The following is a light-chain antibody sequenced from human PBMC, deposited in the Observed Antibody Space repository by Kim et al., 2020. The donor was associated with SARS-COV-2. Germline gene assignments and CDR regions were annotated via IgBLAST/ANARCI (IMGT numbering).Light chain of an antibody. CDR1: KLGNKH. CDR2: EDR. CDR3: QAWDSSTGV. V-gene: IGLV3-1*01. J-gene: IGLJ2*01. Sequence: SYELTQPPSVSVSPGQTASITCSGDKLGNKHTSWYQQKAGQAPVLVIYEDRKRPSGIPERFSGSNSGNTATLTISGTQAMDEADYYCQAWDSSTGVFGGGTQLTVL.